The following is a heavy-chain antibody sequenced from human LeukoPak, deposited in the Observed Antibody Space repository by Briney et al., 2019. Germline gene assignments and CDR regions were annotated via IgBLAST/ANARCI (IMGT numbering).Heavy chain of an antibody. V-gene: IGHV3-48*03. Sequence: GGSLRLSCAASGFTFSSYEMNRVRQAPGKGLEWVSYISSSGSTIYYADSVKGRFTISRDNAKNPLYLQMNSLRAEDTAVYYCARDIDGFDYWGQGTLVTVSS. CDR2: ISSSGSTI. J-gene: IGHJ4*02. CDR1: GFTFSSYE. D-gene: IGHD2-15*01. CDR3: ARDIDGFDY.